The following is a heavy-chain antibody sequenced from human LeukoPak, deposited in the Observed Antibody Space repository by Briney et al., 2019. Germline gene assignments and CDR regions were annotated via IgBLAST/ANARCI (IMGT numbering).Heavy chain of an antibody. D-gene: IGHD3-16*01. CDR1: GGSFSGYY. CDR2: INHSGST. Sequence: TSETLSLTCAAYGGSFSGYYWSWIRQPPGKGLEWIGEINHSGSTNYNPSLKSRVTISVDTSKNQFSLKLSSVTAADTAVYYCAMAPFDWYFDLWGRGTLVTVSS. V-gene: IGHV4-34*01. CDR3: AMAPFDWYFDL. J-gene: IGHJ2*01.